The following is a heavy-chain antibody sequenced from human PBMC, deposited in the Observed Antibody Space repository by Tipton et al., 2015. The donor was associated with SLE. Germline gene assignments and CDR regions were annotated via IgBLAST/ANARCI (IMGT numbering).Heavy chain of an antibody. CDR1: GDSVSSKSAA. D-gene: IGHD1-7*01. J-gene: IGHJ3*02. V-gene: IGHV6-1*01. Sequence: GLVKPSQTLSLTCAIFGDSVSSKSAAWNWIRQSPSRGLEWLGRTYYRSKWYSDYAVSIKSRVTIDPDTSKNQFSLKLTSVTAADTAVYFCARDGNWDYGFDGFDIWGQGTMVTVSS. CDR3: ARDGNWDYGFDGFDI. CDR2: TYYRSKWYS.